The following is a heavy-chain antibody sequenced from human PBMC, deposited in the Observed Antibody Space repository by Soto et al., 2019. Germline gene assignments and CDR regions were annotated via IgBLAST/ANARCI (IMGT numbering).Heavy chain of an antibody. Sequence: QVQLVQSGAEVKKPGASVKVSCKASGYTFTSYGISWVRQAPGQGLEWMGCISAYNGNTNYAQKLQGRVTMTTATATSTAYMELRSLRSDDTAVYYCAGGLFGEFVYYFDYWGQGTLVTVSS. CDR1: GYTFTSYG. CDR3: AGGLFGEFVYYFDY. CDR2: ISAYNGNT. V-gene: IGHV1-18*01. D-gene: IGHD3-10*02. J-gene: IGHJ4*02.